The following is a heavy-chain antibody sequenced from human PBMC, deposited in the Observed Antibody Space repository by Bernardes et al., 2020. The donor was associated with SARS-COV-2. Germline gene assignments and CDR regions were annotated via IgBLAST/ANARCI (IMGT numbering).Heavy chain of an antibody. V-gene: IGHV3-33*08. Sequence: GGSRRLSCAASGFTFRNYGVHWVRQAPGKGLEWVAVICYDGTTKYLVDSVKGRFTISRDSSKNTVYLQMNSLRDDDTAVYHCARAPRFCTGGTCYGGFDIWGQGTLVTVSS. CDR2: ICYDGTTK. J-gene: IGHJ3*02. CDR1: GFTFRNYG. D-gene: IGHD2-15*01. CDR3: ARAPRFCTGGTCYGGFDI.